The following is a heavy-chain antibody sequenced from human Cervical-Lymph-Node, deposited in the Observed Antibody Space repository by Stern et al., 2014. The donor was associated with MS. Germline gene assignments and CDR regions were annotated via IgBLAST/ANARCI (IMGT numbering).Heavy chain of an antibody. J-gene: IGHJ6*02. Sequence: VQLVESGAEVKKPGESLKISCKGSGYTFTNYWIGWVRQMPGKGLEGMGIIHPRDSYPRYSPSFQGQVIISADKSINTAYLQWSSLKASDTAMYYCARGSVAATMGAMDVWGQGTTVTVSS. CDR3: ARGSVAATMGAMDV. V-gene: IGHV5-51*01. CDR1: GYTFTNYW. CDR2: IHPRDSYP. D-gene: IGHD6-19*01.